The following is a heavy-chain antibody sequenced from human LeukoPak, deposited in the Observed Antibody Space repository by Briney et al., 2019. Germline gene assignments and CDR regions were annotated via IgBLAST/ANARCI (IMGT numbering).Heavy chain of an antibody. CDR2: INHSGST. Sequence: SETLSLTCAVYGGSFSGYYWSWIRQPPGKGLEWIGEINHSGSTNYNPSLMSRVTISVDTSKNQFSLKLSSVSAADTAVYYCARVVVVVAGDAFDIWGQGTMVTVSS. J-gene: IGHJ3*02. CDR1: GGSFSGYY. D-gene: IGHD2-15*01. V-gene: IGHV4-34*01. CDR3: ARVVVVVAGDAFDI.